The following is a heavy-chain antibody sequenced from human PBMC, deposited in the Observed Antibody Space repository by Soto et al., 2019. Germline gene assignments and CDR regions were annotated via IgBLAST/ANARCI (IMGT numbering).Heavy chain of an antibody. D-gene: IGHD6-6*01. V-gene: IGHV3-21*01. CDR2: ISSSSSYI. CDR1: GFTFSSYS. J-gene: IGHJ3*02. CDR3: ARSTLIAIAAPSAFDI. Sequence: EVQLVESGGGLVKPGGSLRLSCAASGFTFSSYSMNWVRQAPGKGLEWVSSISSSSSYIYYADSVKGRFTISRDNAKNSLYLQMNSLRAEDTAVYYCARSTLIAIAAPSAFDIWGQGTMVTVSS.